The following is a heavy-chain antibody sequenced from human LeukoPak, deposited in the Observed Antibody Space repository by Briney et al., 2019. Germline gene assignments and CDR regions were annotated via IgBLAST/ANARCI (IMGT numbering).Heavy chain of an antibody. D-gene: IGHD5-18*01. V-gene: IGHV3-30*04. CDR3: ARKRGYSYGYDY. CDR2: ISYDGSNK. Sequence: GRSLRLSCAASGFTFSSYGMHWVRQAPGKGLEWVAVISYDGSNKYYADSVKGRFTISRDNSKNTLYLQMNSLRAEDTAVYYCARKRGYSYGYDYWGQGTLVAVSS. J-gene: IGHJ4*02. CDR1: GFTFSSYG.